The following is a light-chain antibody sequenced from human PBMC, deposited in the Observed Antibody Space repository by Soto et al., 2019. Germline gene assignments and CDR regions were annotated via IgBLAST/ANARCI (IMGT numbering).Light chain of an antibody. CDR3: ASYTIDSTLV. J-gene: IGLJ2*01. CDR2: EVS. V-gene: IGLV2-18*02. CDR1: ISDIGSYNR. Sequence: QSALTQPPSVSGSPGQSVTISCTGTISDIGSYNRVSWYQQPPGTAPKVMIYEVSNRPSGVPDRFSGSKSGNTASLTISGLQADDEADYYCASYTIDSTLVFGGGTKVTVL.